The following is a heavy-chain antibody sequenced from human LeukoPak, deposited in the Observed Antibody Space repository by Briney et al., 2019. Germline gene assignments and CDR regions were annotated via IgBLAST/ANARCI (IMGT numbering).Heavy chain of an antibody. V-gene: IGHV1-2*02. D-gene: IGHD3-10*01. CDR3: VLSITMVRGVLRSYYMDV. CDR2: INPNSGGT. CDR1: GYTFTGYY. J-gene: IGHJ6*03. Sequence: ASVKVSCKASGYTFTGYYMHWVRQAPGQGLEWLGWINPNSGGTNYAQKFQGRVTMTRDTSISTAYMGLSRLRSDDTAVYYCVLSITMVRGVLRSYYMDVWGKGTTVTVSS.